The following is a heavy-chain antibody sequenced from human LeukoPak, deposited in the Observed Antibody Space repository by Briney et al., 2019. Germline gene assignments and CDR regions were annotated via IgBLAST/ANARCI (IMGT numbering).Heavy chain of an antibody. D-gene: IGHD3-22*01. CDR2: INPSGGST. CDR1: GYTFTSYY. CDR3: ASGYLYYDSSGHDAFDI. V-gene: IGHV1-46*01. Sequence: ASVKVSCKASGYTFTSYYMHWVRQAPGQGLEWMGIINPSGGSTSYAQKFQGRVTMTRDMSTSTVYMELSSLRSEDTAVYYCASGYLYYDSSGHDAFDIWGQGTMVTVSS. J-gene: IGHJ3*02.